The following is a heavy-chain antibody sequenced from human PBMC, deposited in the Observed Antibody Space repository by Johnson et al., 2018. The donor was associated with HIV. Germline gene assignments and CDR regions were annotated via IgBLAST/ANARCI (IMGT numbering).Heavy chain of an antibody. V-gene: IGHV3-7*01. J-gene: IGHJ3*02. CDR3: VSVVRMPFSSDWKAFHI. Sequence: VQLVESGGGVVQPGRSLRLSCAASGFTFSSYGMHWVRQGPGKGLEWVASIKQDGSETSYVDSVKGRFIISRDNAKNSLFLQMNSLRAGDTALYYCVSVVRMPFSSDWKAFHIWGQGTLVSVSS. D-gene: IGHD6-19*01. CDR1: GFTFSSYG. CDR2: IKQDGSET.